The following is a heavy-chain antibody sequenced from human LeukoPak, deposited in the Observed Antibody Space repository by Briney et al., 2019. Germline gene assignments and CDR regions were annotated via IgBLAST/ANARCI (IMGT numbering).Heavy chain of an antibody. Sequence: GGSLRLSCAASGFTSSSYAMSWVRQAPGKGLEWVSTVSSSGDSTYYADSVKGRFTISRDNSKNTLYLRMNSLRAEDTAVYYCAKDRVSYYYGSADMDVWGRGTTVTVSS. CDR3: AKDRVSYYYGSADMDV. V-gene: IGHV3-23*01. CDR2: VSSSGDST. CDR1: GFTSSSYA. D-gene: IGHD3-10*01. J-gene: IGHJ6*04.